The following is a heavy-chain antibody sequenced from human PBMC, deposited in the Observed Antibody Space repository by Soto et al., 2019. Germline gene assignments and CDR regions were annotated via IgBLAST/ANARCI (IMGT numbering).Heavy chain of an antibody. CDR3: AIDSPTYRYDYIWGSYRPNAFDI. J-gene: IGHJ3*02. D-gene: IGHD3-16*02. CDR1: GYTFTSYG. V-gene: IGHV1-18*01. Sequence: ASVKVSCKASGYTFTSYGISWVRQAPGQGLEWMGWISAYNGNTNYAQKLQGRVTMTTDTSTSTAYMELRSLRSDDTAVYYCAIDSPTYRYDYIWGSYRPNAFDIWGQGTMVTVSS. CDR2: ISAYNGNT.